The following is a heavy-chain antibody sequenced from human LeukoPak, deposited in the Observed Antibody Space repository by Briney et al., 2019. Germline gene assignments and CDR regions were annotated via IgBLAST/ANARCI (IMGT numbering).Heavy chain of an antibody. J-gene: IGHJ4*02. V-gene: IGHV1-2*02. CDR2: INPYTGDA. D-gene: IGHD3-22*01. Sequence: ASVKVSCKASGYTFTENYIHWVRPAPGHGREWMELINPYTGDANYTEKFQGRVTKTRDTSVSTAYMHLSRLRSDDTAVYYCARGKSGFSPWGQGTPVTVSS. CDR3: ARGKSGFSP. CDR1: GYTFTENY.